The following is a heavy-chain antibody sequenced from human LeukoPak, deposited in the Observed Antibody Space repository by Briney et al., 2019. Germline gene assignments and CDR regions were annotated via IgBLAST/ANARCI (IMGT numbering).Heavy chain of an antibody. CDR2: IGTAGDT. J-gene: IGHJ6*03. CDR3: ARAKRMDV. V-gene: IGHV3-13*01. CDR1: GFTLSDYD. Sequence: GGSLRLSCAASGFTLSDYDMHWVRQVTGKGLEWVSAIGTAGDTYYPGSVKGRFTISRDNAKNSLYLQMNSLRAGDTAVYYCARAKRMDVWGKGTTVTVSS.